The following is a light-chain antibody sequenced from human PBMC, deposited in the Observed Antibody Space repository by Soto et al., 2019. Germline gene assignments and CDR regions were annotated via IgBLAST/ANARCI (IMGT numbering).Light chain of an antibody. V-gene: IGKV1-39*01. CDR2: LVS. CDR3: QQSYSHPYT. CDR1: QIVSKY. Sequence: DIQMTQSPSSLSASVGDTVTITCRTSQIVSKYLNWYQQKPGRAPQLLIYLVSTLQTGVPSRFRGSGSGTDFSLTISGLQREDSATYYCQQSYSHPYTFGQGTKLEIK. J-gene: IGKJ2*01.